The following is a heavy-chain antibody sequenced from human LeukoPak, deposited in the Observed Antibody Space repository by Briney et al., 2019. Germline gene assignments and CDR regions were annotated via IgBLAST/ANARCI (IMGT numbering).Heavy chain of an antibody. CDR2: INHSGST. CDR3: VRGEDDFWSGYSPLAYFRH. J-gene: IGHJ1*01. Sequence: SETLSLTCAVYGGSFGGYYWSWIRQPPGKGLEWIGEINHSGSTNYNPSLKSRVTISVDTSQNQFSLKLSSVTAADTAVYYCVRGEDDFWSGYSPLAYFRHWGQGTLVTVSS. CDR1: GGSFGGYY. V-gene: IGHV4-34*01. D-gene: IGHD3-3*01.